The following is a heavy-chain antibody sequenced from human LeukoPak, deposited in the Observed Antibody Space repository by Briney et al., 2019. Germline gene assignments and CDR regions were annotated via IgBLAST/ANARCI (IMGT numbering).Heavy chain of an antibody. J-gene: IGHJ4*02. D-gene: IGHD2/OR15-2a*01. V-gene: IGHV3-48*03. CDR3: AKGLLSDF. Sequence: TGGSLRLSCAASGFTFSSYELNWVRQAPGKGLEWLSYISSSGGTTYYAESLQGRFIISRDNAKNSLYLQMNSHRAEDTALYYCAKGLLSDFWGQGTLVTVSS. CDR1: GFTFSSYE. CDR2: ISSSGGTT.